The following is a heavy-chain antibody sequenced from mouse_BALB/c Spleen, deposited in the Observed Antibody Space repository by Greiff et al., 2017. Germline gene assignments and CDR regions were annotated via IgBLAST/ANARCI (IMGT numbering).Heavy chain of an antibody. D-gene: IGHD1-1*01. J-gene: IGHJ1*01. Sequence: VKLMESGAELVKPGASVKLSCKASGYTFTSYYMYWVKQRPGQGLEWIGEINPSNGGTNFNEKFKSKATLTVDKSSSTAYMQLSSLTSEDSAVYYCTIYYGSHYGLDVWGAGTTVTVSS. V-gene: IGHV1S81*02. CDR3: TIYYGSHYGLDV. CDR1: GYTFTSYY. CDR2: INPSNGGT.